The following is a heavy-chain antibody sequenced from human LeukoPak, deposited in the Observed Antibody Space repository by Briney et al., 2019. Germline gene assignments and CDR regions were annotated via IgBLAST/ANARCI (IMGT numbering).Heavy chain of an antibody. CDR2: ISSSSSYI. CDR1: GFTFSSYS. CDR3: AREADYGRTFAFDR. J-gene: IGHJ5*02. Sequence: PGGSLRLSCAASGFTFSSYSMNWVRQAPGKGLEWVSSISSSSSYIYYPDSVKGRFTISRDNAKNSLYLQMNSLRAEDTAVYYCAREADYGRTFAFDRSGQGTLVTVSS. D-gene: IGHD4-17*01. V-gene: IGHV3-21*01.